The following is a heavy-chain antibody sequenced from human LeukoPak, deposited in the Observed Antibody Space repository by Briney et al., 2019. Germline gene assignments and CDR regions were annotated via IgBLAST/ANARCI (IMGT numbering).Heavy chain of an antibody. V-gene: IGHV3-23*01. CDR2: ISGSGGST. D-gene: IGHD4-11*01. Sequence: GGSLRLSCAASGFTFSSYAMSWVRQAPGKGLEWVSAISGSGGSTYYADSVKGRFTISRDNSKNTLYLRMNSLRAEDTAVYYCAKDYDYAEYFQHWGQGTLVTVSS. CDR3: AKDYDYAEYFQH. CDR1: GFTFSSYA. J-gene: IGHJ1*01.